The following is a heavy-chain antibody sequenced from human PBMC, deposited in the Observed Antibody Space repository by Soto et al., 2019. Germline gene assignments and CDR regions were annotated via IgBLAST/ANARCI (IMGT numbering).Heavy chain of an antibody. Sequence: GASVKVSCKASGGTFSSYTISWVRQAPGQGLEWMGRIFPILGIANYAQKFQGRVTITADKSTSTAYMELSSLRSEDTAVYYCARVAYYYDSSGYYPDYWGQGTLVTVSS. CDR1: GGTFSSYT. J-gene: IGHJ4*02. V-gene: IGHV1-69*02. D-gene: IGHD3-22*01. CDR3: ARVAYYYDSSGYYPDY. CDR2: IFPILGIA.